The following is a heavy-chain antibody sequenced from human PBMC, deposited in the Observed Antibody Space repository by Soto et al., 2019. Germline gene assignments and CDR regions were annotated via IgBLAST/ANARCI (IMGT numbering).Heavy chain of an antibody. CDR2: IIPVFGTT. D-gene: IGHD2-15*01. V-gene: IGHV1-69*13. J-gene: IGHJ6*02. CDR3: GRYCSGGSCHTLDYCGMDV. Sequence: SVKVSCKASGGTFRNYGIGWVRQAPGQGLEWMGGIIPVFGTTNYAQKFQGRVTITADESTSTAYIEVSSLRSEDAAMFYCGRYCSGGSCHTLDYCGMDVWGQGTTVTVSS. CDR1: GGTFRNYG.